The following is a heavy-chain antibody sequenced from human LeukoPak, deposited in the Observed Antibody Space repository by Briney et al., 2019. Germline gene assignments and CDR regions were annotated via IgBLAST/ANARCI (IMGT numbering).Heavy chain of an antibody. CDR2: ISASGGST. V-gene: IGHV3-23*01. CDR1: GFTFSNYV. J-gene: IGHJ4*02. Sequence: GGSLRLSCVASGFTFSNYVMSWVRQAPGKGLEWVSSISASGGSTYFADSVKGRFTISRDNSKNTLYLQMNSLRAEDTAVYYCAKFESTVTTFGYWGQGTLVTVSS. D-gene: IGHD4-17*01. CDR3: AKFESTVTTFGY.